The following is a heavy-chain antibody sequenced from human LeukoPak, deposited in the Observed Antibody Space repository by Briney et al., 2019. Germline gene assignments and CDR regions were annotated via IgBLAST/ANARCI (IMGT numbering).Heavy chain of an antibody. J-gene: IGHJ4*02. CDR3: ARHEYSGYDYPYYFDY. CDR1: GGSISSSSYY. V-gene: IGHV4-39*01. Sequence: SETLSLTCTVSGGSISSSSYYWGWLRQPPGTGLEWIGSIYYSGSTYYNPSLKSRVIISVDTSKNQFSLKLSSVTAADTAVYYCARHEYSGYDYPYYFDYWGQGTLVTVSS. D-gene: IGHD5-12*01. CDR2: IYYSGST.